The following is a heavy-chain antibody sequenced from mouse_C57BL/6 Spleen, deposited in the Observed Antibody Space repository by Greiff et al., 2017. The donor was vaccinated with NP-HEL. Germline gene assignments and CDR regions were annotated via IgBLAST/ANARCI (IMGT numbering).Heavy chain of an antibody. D-gene: IGHD1-1*01. CDR1: GYTFTSYW. J-gene: IGHJ4*01. CDR2: IDPSDSYT. CDR3: AISGITTVNAMDY. Sequence: QVQLQQPGAELVMPGASVKLSCKASGYTFTSYWMHWVKRRPGQGLEWIGEIDPSDSYTNYNQKFKGKSTLTVDKSSSTAYMQLSSLTSEDSAVYYCAISGITTVNAMDYWGQGTSVTVSS. V-gene: IGHV1-69*01.